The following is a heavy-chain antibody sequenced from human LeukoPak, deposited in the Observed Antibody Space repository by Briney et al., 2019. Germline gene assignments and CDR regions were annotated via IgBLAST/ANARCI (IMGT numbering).Heavy chain of an antibody. Sequence: PGGSLRLSCAASGFTFSSYWMSWVRQAPGKGLEWVANIKQDGSEKYYVDSVKGRFTISRDNAKNSLYLQMNSLRAEDTAVYYCARDRKYSSGWYGNWFDPWGQGTLVAVSS. V-gene: IGHV3-7*01. D-gene: IGHD6-19*01. J-gene: IGHJ5*02. CDR1: GFTFSSYW. CDR3: ARDRKYSSGWYGNWFDP. CDR2: IKQDGSEK.